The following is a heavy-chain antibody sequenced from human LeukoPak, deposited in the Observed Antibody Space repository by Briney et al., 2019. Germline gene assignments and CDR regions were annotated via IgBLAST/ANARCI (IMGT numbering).Heavy chain of an antibody. CDR2: IYTSGST. CDR3: ARVRGRYSGYAPDFEY. V-gene: IGHV4-4*07. Sequence: SETLSLTCTVSGGSISSYYWSWIRRPAGKGLEWIGRIYTSGSTNYNPSLKSRVTMSVDTSKNQFSLKLSSVTAADTAVYYCARVRGRYSGYAPDFEYWGQGTLVTVSS. J-gene: IGHJ4*02. D-gene: IGHD5-12*01. CDR1: GGSISSYY.